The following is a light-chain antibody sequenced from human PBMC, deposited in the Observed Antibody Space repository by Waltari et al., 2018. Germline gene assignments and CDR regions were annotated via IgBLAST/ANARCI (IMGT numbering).Light chain of an antibody. Sequence: EMAMTQSPATLSVSPGERATLPCRASQSVNSNLAWYQQKPGQAPRLLIYGASTRATGIPARFSGSGSGTEFTLTISSLQSEDFAVYYCQQYNNWPPFTFGQGTKLEIK. J-gene: IGKJ2*01. CDR2: GAS. CDR1: QSVNSN. CDR3: QQYNNWPPFT. V-gene: IGKV3-15*01.